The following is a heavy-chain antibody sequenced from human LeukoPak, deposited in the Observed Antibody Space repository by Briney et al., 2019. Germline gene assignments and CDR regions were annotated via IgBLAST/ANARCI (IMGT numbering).Heavy chain of an antibody. CDR1: GFTFSSYG. CDR2: ISASGGTT. CDR3: AKNGDRGAYCSGGSCYPYYYYYMDV. V-gene: IGHV3-23*01. J-gene: IGHJ6*03. D-gene: IGHD2-15*01. Sequence: GGSLRLSCAASGFTFSSYGISWVRQAPGNGLEWVSAISASGGTTYYADSVKGHFTISRDNSKNTLYLQMNSLSAEDTAVYYCAKNGDRGAYCSGGSCYPYYYYYMDVWGKGTTVTISS.